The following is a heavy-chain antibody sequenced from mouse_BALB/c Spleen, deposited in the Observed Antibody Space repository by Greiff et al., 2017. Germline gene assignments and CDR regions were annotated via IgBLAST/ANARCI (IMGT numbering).Heavy chain of an antibody. Sequence: VKLQQSGAELVKPGASVKLSCKASGYTFTEYIIHWVKQRSGQGLEWIGWFYPGSGSIKYNEKFKDKATLTADKSSSTVYMELSRLTSEDSAVYFCARHENYYGSSPAWFAYWGQGTLVTVSA. V-gene: IGHV1-62-2*01. J-gene: IGHJ3*01. CDR3: ARHENYYGSSPAWFAY. CDR2: FYPGSGSI. CDR1: GYTFTEYI. D-gene: IGHD1-1*01.